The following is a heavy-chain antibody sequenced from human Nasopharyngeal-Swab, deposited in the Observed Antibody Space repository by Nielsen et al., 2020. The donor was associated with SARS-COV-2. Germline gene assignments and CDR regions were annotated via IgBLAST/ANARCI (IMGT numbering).Heavy chain of an antibody. CDR3: ARVRGITMIQGAYYFDN. J-gene: IGHJ4*02. CDR2: IYYSGST. D-gene: IGHD3-10*01. Sequence: RQAPGKGLEWIGYIYYSGSTNYNPSLKSRVTISVDTSNNQFSLTLNSVTAADTAVYYCARVRGITMIQGAYYFDNWGQGTLVTVSS. V-gene: IGHV4-59*01.